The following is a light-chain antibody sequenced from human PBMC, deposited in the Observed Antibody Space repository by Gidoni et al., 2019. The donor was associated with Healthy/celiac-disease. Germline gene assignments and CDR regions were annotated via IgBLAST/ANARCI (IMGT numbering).Light chain of an antibody. CDR2: DAS. CDR1: QDISNY. Sequence: DIQMTHSPSSLSASVGDRVTITCQPSQDISNYLNWYQQKQGKAPKLLIYDASNLETGVPSRFSGSGSGTDFTFTISSLQPEDIATYYCQQYDNLPLTCGGGTKVEIK. CDR3: QQYDNLPLT. V-gene: IGKV1-33*01. J-gene: IGKJ4*01.